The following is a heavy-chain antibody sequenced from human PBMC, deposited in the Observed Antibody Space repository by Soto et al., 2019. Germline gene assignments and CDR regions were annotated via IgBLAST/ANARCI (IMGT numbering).Heavy chain of an antibody. D-gene: IGHD2-15*01. J-gene: IGHJ4*02. V-gene: IGHV3-74*01. Sequence: GSLRLSCAASGFTFSSYSMNWVRQAPGKGLVWVSCIKSDGSSTSYADSVKGRFTISRDNAKNTLYLQMNSLRAEDTAVYYCAREACSGGNCFYFGPDYWGQGTLVTVSS. CDR2: IKSDGSST. CDR1: GFTFSSYS. CDR3: AREACSGGNCFYFGPDY.